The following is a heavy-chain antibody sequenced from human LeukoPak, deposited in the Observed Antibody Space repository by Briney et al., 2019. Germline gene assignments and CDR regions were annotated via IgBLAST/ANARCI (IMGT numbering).Heavy chain of an antibody. D-gene: IGHD2-15*01. CDR1: GVSIRSYY. Sequence: ASETLSLTCTISGVSIRSYYWGWIRQPPGKGLEWIGYIYYSGSAYYSPSLKSRVTISADTSKNQFSLKLSSVTAADTALYYCARRDSGGTRYFDSWGQGTLVTVSS. J-gene: IGHJ4*02. CDR2: IYYSGSA. V-gene: IGHV4-59*08. CDR3: ARRDSGGTRYFDS.